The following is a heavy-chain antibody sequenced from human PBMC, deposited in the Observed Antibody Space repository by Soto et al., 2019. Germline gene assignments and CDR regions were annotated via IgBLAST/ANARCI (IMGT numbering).Heavy chain of an antibody. CDR2: ISYDGSNK. CDR3: ARLGGVGATGEDY. D-gene: IGHD1-26*01. Sequence: QVQLVESGGGVVQPGRSLRLSCAASGFTFSSYAMHWVRQAPGKGLEWVAVISYDGSNKYYADSVKGRFTISRDNSKNTLYLQMNSLRAEDTAVYYCARLGGVGATGEDYWGQGTLVTVSS. CDR1: GFTFSSYA. J-gene: IGHJ4*02. V-gene: IGHV3-30-3*01.